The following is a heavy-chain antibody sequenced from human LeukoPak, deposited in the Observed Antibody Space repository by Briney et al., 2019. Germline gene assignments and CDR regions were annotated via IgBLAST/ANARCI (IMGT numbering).Heavy chain of an antibody. V-gene: IGHV3-21*01. Sequence: GGSLRLSCAASGFTFSSYSMNWVRRAPGKGLEWVSSISSSSSYIYYADSVKGRFTISRDNAKNSLYLQMNSLRAEDTAVYYCARDANPWAVTNKYFQHWGQGTLVTVSS. J-gene: IGHJ1*01. D-gene: IGHD4-17*01. CDR3: ARDANPWAVTNKYFQH. CDR1: GFTFSSYS. CDR2: ISSSSSYI.